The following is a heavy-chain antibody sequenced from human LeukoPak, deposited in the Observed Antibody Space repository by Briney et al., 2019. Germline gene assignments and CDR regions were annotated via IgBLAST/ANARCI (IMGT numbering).Heavy chain of an antibody. CDR1: GYTFTGYY. D-gene: IGHD3-22*01. Sequence: GASVKVSCKASGYTFTGYYMHWVRQAPGQGLEWMGWINPNSGGTNYAQKFQGRVTMTRDTSISTAYMELSRLRSDDTAVYYCARSRYYDSSGYYYGYWGQGTLVTVSS. V-gene: IGHV1-2*02. CDR2: INPNSGGT. CDR3: ARSRYYDSSGYYYGY. J-gene: IGHJ4*02.